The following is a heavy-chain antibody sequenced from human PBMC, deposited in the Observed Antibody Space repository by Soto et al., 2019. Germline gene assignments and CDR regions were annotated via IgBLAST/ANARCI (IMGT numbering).Heavy chain of an antibody. CDR2: IKSKTDGGTT. J-gene: IGHJ5*02. D-gene: IGHD6-13*01. V-gene: IGHV3-15*01. Sequence: EVQLVESGGGLVKPGGSLRLSCAASGFTFSNAWMSWVRQAPGKGLEWVGRIKSKTDGGTTDYAAPVKGRFTISRDDSKNTLYLQMNSLKTEDTAVYYCTTDTDYSSRPAPSDPWGQGTLVTVSS. CDR3: TTDTDYSSRPAPSDP. CDR1: GFTFSNAW.